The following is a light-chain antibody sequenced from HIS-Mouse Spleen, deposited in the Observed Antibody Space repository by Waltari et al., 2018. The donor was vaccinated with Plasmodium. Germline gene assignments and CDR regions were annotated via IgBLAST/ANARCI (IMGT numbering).Light chain of an antibody. CDR1: QDISNY. CDR3: QQYDNLPLT. CDR2: DSS. J-gene: IGKJ4*01. Sequence: DIQMTQSPSSLSASVGDRVTITCQASQDISNYLNWYQQKPGKAHKLLIYDSSNLETGVASSFSGSGSGTDFTFTISSLQPEDIATYYCQQYDNLPLTFGGGTKVEIK. V-gene: IGKV1-33*01.